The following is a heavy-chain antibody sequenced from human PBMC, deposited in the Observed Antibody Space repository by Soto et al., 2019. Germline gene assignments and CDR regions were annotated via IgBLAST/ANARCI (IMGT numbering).Heavy chain of an antibody. D-gene: IGHD6-19*01. CDR1: GGTFSSYA. CDR3: ARPDFYSGGCYNGALSS. Sequence: SVKVSCKASGGTFSSYAISWVRQAPGQGLEWMGGIIPIFGTANYAQKFQGRVTITADESTSTAYMELSSLRSEDTAVYYCARPDFYSGGCYNGALSSRARGTLVTVSA. V-gene: IGHV1-69*13. CDR2: IIPIFGTA. J-gene: IGHJ4*02.